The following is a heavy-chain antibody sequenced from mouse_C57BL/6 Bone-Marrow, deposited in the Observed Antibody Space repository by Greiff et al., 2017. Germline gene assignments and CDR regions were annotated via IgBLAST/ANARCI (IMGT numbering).Heavy chain of an antibody. J-gene: IGHJ3*01. CDR2: ISPGAGAT. D-gene: IGHD2-5*01. CDR3: ARASYDSKAWVAY. Sequence: QVQLKESGPELVKPGASVKISCKASGYAFSSSWMTWVKQRPGKGLAWIGRISPGAGATHYNGKFKGQATLTADKASSTAYMQLSSLTSEDSAVYFCARASYDSKAWVAYWGQGTLVTVSA. CDR1: GYAFSSSW. V-gene: IGHV1-82*01.